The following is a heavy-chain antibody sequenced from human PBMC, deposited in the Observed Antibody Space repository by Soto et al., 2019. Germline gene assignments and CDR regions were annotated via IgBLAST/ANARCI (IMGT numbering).Heavy chain of an antibody. Sequence: GGSLRLSCAASGFTFSAYVMSWVRQAPGKGLEWVSSITSSGGGTYYADSVKGRFTVSRDNSKNTVYLQMNSLRDEDTAVYYCAKLTEAWGQGTLVTVSS. J-gene: IGHJ4*02. CDR3: AKLTEA. CDR1: GFTFSAYV. D-gene: IGHD3-16*01. V-gene: IGHV3-23*01. CDR2: ITSSGGGT.